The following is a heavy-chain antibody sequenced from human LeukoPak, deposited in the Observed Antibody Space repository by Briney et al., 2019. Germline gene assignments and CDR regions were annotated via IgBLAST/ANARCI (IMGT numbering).Heavy chain of an antibody. J-gene: IGHJ5*02. D-gene: IGHD3-9*01. CDR3: ARVLRYFDWPISQRWFDP. Sequence: GGSLRLSCAASGFTFSGSALHWVRQASGKGLEWIGRIRSKTNNYATTYAASVTGRFTISRDDAENTAYLQMNSLKTEDTAVYYCARVLRYFDWPISQRWFDPWGQGTLVTVSS. CDR1: GFTFSGSA. CDR2: IRSKTNNYAT. V-gene: IGHV3-73*01.